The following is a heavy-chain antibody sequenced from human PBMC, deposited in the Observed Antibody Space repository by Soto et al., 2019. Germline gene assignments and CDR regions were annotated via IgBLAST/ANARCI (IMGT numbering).Heavy chain of an antibody. CDR1: CYTFTSYG. Sequence: ASVKVSCKASCYTFTSYGISWVRQAPGQGLEWMGWISAYNGNTNYAQKLQGRVTMTTDTSTSTAYMELRSLRSDDTAVYYCARDYYYDFWSGYPTGAFDIWGQGTMVTVSS. V-gene: IGHV1-18*01. CDR3: ARDYYYDFWSGYPTGAFDI. CDR2: ISAYNGNT. D-gene: IGHD3-3*01. J-gene: IGHJ3*02.